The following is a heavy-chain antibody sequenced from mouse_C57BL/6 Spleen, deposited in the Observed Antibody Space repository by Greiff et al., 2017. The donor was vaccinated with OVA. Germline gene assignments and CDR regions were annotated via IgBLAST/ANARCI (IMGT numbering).Heavy chain of an antibody. CDR2: ISPRSGYP. V-gene: IGHV1-81*01. D-gene: IGHD2-4*01. Sequence: VQLQQSGAELARPGDSVKLSCKASGYTFTSYGISWVKQRTGQGLEWIGEISPRSGYPYYNETFKGKATLTADNSSSTTYMELRSLTSEDSAFYFCARKSFDYGVDDWGQGTTLTVSS. CDR1: GYTFTSYG. CDR3: ARKSFDYGVDD. J-gene: IGHJ2*01.